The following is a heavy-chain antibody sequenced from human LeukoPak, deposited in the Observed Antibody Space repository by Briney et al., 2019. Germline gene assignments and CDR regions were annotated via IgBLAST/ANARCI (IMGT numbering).Heavy chain of an antibody. CDR3: ARVGFYDFWSGINFFDY. D-gene: IGHD3-3*01. V-gene: IGHV3-21*01. Sequence: GGSLRLSCAASGFTFSSYSVNWVRQAPGKGLEWVSSITSSSSSTYYSDSVKGRFTISRDNAKNSLYLQMNSLRVEDTAVYYCARVGFYDFWSGINFFDYWGQGTLVTVSS. J-gene: IGHJ4*02. CDR1: GFTFSSYS. CDR2: ITSSSSST.